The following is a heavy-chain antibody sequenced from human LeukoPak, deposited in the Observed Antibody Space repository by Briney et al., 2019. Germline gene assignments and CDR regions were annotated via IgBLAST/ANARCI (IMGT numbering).Heavy chain of an antibody. CDR3: ARGRTVTTRPLN. D-gene: IGHD4-17*01. CDR1: GYTFSSYG. Sequence: EASVKVSCRASGYTFSSYGISWVRQAPGQGLEWVGWVTAYKGRTDYAQKFQGRVTMTTDTATGTAYMELRSLRSDDTAVYYCARGRTVTTRPLNWGQGTLVTVSS. V-gene: IGHV1-18*01. J-gene: IGHJ4*02. CDR2: VTAYKGRT.